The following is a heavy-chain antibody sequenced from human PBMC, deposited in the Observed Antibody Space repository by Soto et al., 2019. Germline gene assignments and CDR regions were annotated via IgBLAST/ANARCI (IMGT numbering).Heavy chain of an antibody. Sequence: QVQLVQSGAEVEKPGASVKVSCKASGYTFTNYAVHWVRQAPGQRLEGMGWINAGNGNTRFSQNLQGRVTITMDTSARTVYMELSSLRSEDTAVYYCARGHLAVVPVASWFYYMDVWGKGTTVTVSS. CDR1: GYTFTNYA. V-gene: IGHV1-3*01. D-gene: IGHD2-2*01. CDR3: ARGHLAVVPVASWFYYMDV. CDR2: INAGNGNT. J-gene: IGHJ6*03.